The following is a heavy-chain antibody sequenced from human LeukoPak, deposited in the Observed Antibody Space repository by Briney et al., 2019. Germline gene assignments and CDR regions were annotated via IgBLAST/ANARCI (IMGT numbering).Heavy chain of an antibody. Sequence: GGSLRLSCAASGFMFSSNWMSWVRLAPGKGLEWVANIREDGTETYYVDSVKGRSTISRDNAKNSLYLQMNSLRVEDTAVYYCAKEGRSLQTYWGQGTLVTVSS. J-gene: IGHJ4*02. V-gene: IGHV3-7*03. CDR2: IREDGTET. D-gene: IGHD5-24*01. CDR1: GFMFSSNW. CDR3: AKEGRSLQTY.